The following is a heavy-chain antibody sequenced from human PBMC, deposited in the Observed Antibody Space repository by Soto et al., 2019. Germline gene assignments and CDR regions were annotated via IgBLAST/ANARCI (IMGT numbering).Heavy chain of an antibody. D-gene: IGHD6-19*01. Sequence: GGSLRLSCAASGFTFSSTGMHWVRQAPGRGLEWVAVISHDGGNKYYGDSVKGRFTISRDNSKNTLYLQMNSLRADDTAVYYCAKDWGIAVAAHWGQGTLVTVSS. CDR2: ISHDGGNK. V-gene: IGHV3-30*18. CDR1: GFTFSSTG. J-gene: IGHJ4*02. CDR3: AKDWGIAVAAH.